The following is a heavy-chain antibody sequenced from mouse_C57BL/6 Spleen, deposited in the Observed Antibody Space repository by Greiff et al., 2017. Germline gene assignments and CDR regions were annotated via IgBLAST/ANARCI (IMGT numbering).Heavy chain of an antibody. V-gene: IGHV14-2*01. J-gene: IGHJ3*01. CDR1: GFNIQDYY. CDR2: IDPEDGET. Sequence: EVQVVESGAELVKPGASVKLSCTASGFNIQDYYMHWVKQRTEQGLEWIGRIDPEDGETKYAPKFQGKATITADTSSNTAYLQLSSLTSEDTAVYYCARSYYDYDEGAWFAYWGQGTLVTVSA. CDR3: ARSYYDYDEGAWFAY. D-gene: IGHD2-4*01.